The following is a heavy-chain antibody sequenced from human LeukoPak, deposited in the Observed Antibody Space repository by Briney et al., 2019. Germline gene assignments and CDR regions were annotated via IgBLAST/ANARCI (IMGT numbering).Heavy chain of an antibody. D-gene: IGHD1/OR15-1a*01. CDR3: ARGNWNKLEVFDY. CDR2: ISGSGGST. CDR1: GFTFTNYV. Sequence: GGSLRLSCAASGFTFTNYVMTWVRQAPGKGLEWVSAISGSGGSTYYADSVKGRFTVSRDNSKHTVYLQMNSLRAEDTAVYYCARGNWNKLEVFDYWGQGTLVTVSS. J-gene: IGHJ4*02. V-gene: IGHV3-23*01.